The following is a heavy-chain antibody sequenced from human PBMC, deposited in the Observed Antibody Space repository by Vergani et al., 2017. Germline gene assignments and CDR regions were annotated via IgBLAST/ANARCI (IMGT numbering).Heavy chain of an antibody. Sequence: QVQLVESGGGVVQPGRSLRLSCAASGFTFSSYGMHWVRQAPGKGLEWVAVIWYDGSNKYYADSVKGRFTISRDNSKNTLYLQMNSLRAEDTAVYYCARDENSSGYYSFDYWGQGTLVTVSS. CDR2: IWYDGSNK. D-gene: IGHD3-22*01. CDR1: GFTFSSYG. J-gene: IGHJ4*02. V-gene: IGHV3-33*01. CDR3: ARDENSSGYYSFDY.